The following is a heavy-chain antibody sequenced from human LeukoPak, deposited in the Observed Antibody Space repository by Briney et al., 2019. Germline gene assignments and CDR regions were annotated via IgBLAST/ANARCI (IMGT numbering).Heavy chain of an antibody. J-gene: IGHJ6*03. V-gene: IGHV4-34*01. D-gene: IGHD3-9*01. CDR3: ARGGYDILTGYRTLYYYYMDV. CDR1: GGSFSGYY. Sequence: PSETLSLTCAVYGGSFSGYYWSWIRQPPGKGLEWIGEINHSGSTNYNPSPKSRVTISVDTSKNQFSLKLSSVTAADTAVYYCARGGYDILTGYRTLYYYYMDVWGKGTTVTVSS. CDR2: INHSGST.